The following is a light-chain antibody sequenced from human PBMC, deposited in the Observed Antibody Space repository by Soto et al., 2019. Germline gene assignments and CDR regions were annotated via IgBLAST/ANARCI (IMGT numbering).Light chain of an antibody. J-gene: IGKJ1*01. CDR3: QQYNNWPPLT. CDR2: GAS. CDR1: QSVRSN. V-gene: IGKV3-15*01. Sequence: EIVMTQSPATLSVSPGERATLSCRASQSVRSNLAWYQQKSGQAPRLLMYGASTRATGIPARFSGSGSGTEFTLTISSLQSEDFAVYYCQQYNNWPPLTFGQGTKVEIK.